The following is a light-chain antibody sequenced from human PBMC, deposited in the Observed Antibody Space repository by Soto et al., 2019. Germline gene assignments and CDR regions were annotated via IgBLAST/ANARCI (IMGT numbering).Light chain of an antibody. J-gene: IGKJ1*01. Sequence: DIQMTQSPSTLSASVGDRVKITCRASQSITTWLAWYQQKPGKAPKLLIYDASTLQSGVPSRFSGSGYGTEFTLTISSLQPDDFASYYCQQYTTYWTFGQGTKVEIK. CDR3: QQYTTYWT. CDR2: DAS. CDR1: QSITTW. V-gene: IGKV1-5*01.